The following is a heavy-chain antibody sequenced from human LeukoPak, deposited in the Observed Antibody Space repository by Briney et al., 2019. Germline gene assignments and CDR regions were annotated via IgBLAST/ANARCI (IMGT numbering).Heavy chain of an antibody. CDR3: ARDRNYYDSSGYYFAN. V-gene: IGHV4-61*01. Sequence: SETLSLTCTVSGGSVSSGSSFWSWIRQPPGKGLEWIGYIYHSGNANYNPSLKSRVTISVDTSKSQLSLKLNSVTAADTAVYYCARDRNYYDSSGYYFANWGQGTLVTVSS. D-gene: IGHD3-22*01. CDR1: GGSVSSGSSF. J-gene: IGHJ4*02. CDR2: IYHSGNA.